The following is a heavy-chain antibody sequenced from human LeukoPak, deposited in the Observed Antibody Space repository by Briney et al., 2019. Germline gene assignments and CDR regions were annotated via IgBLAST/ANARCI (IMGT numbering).Heavy chain of an antibody. J-gene: IGHJ5*02. D-gene: IGHD1-26*01. Sequence: QPGGSLRLSCAASGFTFSGSAMHWVRQASGKGLEWVGRIRSKANSYATAYAASVKGRFTISRDDSNNTAYLQMNSLKTEDTAVYYCTRHRSGSSSTNWFDPWGQGTLVTVSS. CDR1: GFTFSGSA. V-gene: IGHV3-73*01. CDR3: TRHRSGSSSTNWFDP. CDR2: IRSKANSYAT.